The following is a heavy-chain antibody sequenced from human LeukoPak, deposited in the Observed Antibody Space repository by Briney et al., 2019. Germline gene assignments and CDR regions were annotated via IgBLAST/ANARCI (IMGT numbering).Heavy chain of an antibody. CDR2: ITSSSSYI. CDR3: ARDPATSYYYYYMDV. CDR1: GFTFSSYW. D-gene: IGHD1-26*01. J-gene: IGHJ6*03. V-gene: IGHV3-21*01. Sequence: GGSLRLSCAASGFTFSSYWMHWVRQAPGKGLEWVSSITSSSSYIYYADSVKGRFTISRDNAKNSLYLQMNSLRAEDTAVYYCARDPATSYYYYYMDVWGKGTTVTVSS.